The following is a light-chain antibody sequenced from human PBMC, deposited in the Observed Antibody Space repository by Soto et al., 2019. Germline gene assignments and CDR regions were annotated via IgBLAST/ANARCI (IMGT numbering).Light chain of an antibody. CDR2: EVS. CDR1: SSDVGDYNY. Sequence: QYVLTQPASVSGSPGQSIAISCTGTSSDVGDYNYVSWYQQHPDKAPKLMIYEVSNRPSGVSSRFSGSKSGDTASLTISGLQAEDEADYYCSSYTSSGTYVFGTGTKLTVL. J-gene: IGLJ1*01. CDR3: SSYTSSGTYV. V-gene: IGLV2-14*01.